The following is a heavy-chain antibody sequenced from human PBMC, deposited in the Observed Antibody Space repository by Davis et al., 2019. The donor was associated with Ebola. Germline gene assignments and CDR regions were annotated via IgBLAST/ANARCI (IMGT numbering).Heavy chain of an antibody. CDR1: GFTFSTST. CDR2: LSFDGTNK. J-gene: IGHJ2*01. D-gene: IGHD2-21*02. CDR3: VRDPALVVTGGGWFFGL. V-gene: IGHV3-30*07. Sequence: GESLKISCVASGFTFSTSTLVWVRQAPGKGLEWVAFLSFDGTNKYYADSVKGRFTISRDNSKNTLYLQMNSLRAEDTAVYYCVRDPALVVTGGGWFFGLWGRGTLVTVSS.